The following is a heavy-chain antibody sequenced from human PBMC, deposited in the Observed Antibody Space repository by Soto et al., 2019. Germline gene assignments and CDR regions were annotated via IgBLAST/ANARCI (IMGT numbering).Heavy chain of an antibody. CDR1: GGSFSGYY. D-gene: IGHD6-19*01. J-gene: IGHJ6*02. CDR3: ARGVVAGIWDYYYYGMDV. Sequence: QVQLQQWGAGLLKPSETLSLTCAVYGGSFSGYYWSWIRQPPGQGLEWLGEINHSGSTNYNPSLKSRVTISVDTSKNQFSLKLSSVTAADTAVYYCARGVVAGIWDYYYYGMDVWGQGTTVTVSS. V-gene: IGHV4-34*01. CDR2: INHSGST.